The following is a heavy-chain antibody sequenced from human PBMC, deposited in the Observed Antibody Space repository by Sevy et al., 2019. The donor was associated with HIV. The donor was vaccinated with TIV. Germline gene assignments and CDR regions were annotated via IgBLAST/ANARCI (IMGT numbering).Heavy chain of an antibody. CDR2: SYYSGST. Sequence: SETLSLTCTVSGGSISSSDNYWGWIRQPPGKGLDWIASSYYSGSTYYNPSLKSRVTISVDTSKNQFSLKLRSVTAADTAVYYCVRRRVEYYYGSGTPPLVNGPFDIWGQGTMVTVSS. D-gene: IGHD3-10*01. J-gene: IGHJ3*02. CDR1: GGSISSSDNY. CDR3: VRRRVEYYYGSGTPPLVNGPFDI. V-gene: IGHV4-39*01.